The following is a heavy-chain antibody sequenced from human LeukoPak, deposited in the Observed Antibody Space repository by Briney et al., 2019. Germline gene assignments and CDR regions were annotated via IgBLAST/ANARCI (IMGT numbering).Heavy chain of an antibody. V-gene: IGHV7-4-1*02. CDR2: INTNTGNP. CDR3: ARDLSLLWFGELLYFDY. Sequence: GASVKVSCKASGYTFTSYDINWVRQATGQGLEWMGWINTNTGNPTYAQGFTGRFVFSLDTSVSTAYLQISSLKAEDTAVYYCARDLSLLWFGELLYFDYWGQGTLVTVSS. D-gene: IGHD3-10*01. J-gene: IGHJ4*02. CDR1: GYTFTSYD.